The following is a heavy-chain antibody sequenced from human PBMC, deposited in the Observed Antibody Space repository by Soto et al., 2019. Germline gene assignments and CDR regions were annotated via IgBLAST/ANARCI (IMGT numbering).Heavy chain of an antibody. Sequence: GGSLRLSCAASGFTFSNYAMNWVRQAPGKGLEWVSAISGSGGNTYYADSVKGRFTISRDNSRNTLYLQMNSLRAEDTAVYYCGGYSSRLYYWGQRSLVPVSS. CDR3: GGYSSRLYY. D-gene: IGHD6-13*01. J-gene: IGHJ4*02. CDR2: ISGSGGNT. CDR1: GFTFSNYA. V-gene: IGHV3-23*01.